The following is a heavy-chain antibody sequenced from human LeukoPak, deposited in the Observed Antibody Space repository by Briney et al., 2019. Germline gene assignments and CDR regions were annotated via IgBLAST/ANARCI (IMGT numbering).Heavy chain of an antibody. CDR3: ARDRRSYYGMDV. CDR2: IKQDGSEK. J-gene: IGHJ6*02. CDR1: GFTFSNYW. V-gene: IGHV3-7*05. Sequence: GGSLRLSCAASGFTSGFTFSNYWMTWVRQAPGKGLEWVATIKQDGSEKYYVDSVKGRFTISRDNSHKSLYLQLNSLRAEDTAVYYCARDRRSYYGMDVWGQGTTVTVSS.